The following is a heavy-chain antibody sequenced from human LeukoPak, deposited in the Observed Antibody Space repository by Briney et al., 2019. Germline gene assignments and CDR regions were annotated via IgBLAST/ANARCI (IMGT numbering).Heavy chain of an antibody. J-gene: IGHJ5*02. CDR1: GGSISSSSYY. V-gene: IGHV4-61*01. D-gene: IGHD4-17*01. CDR2: IYYSGST. Sequence: SETLSLTCTVSGGSISSSSYYWSWIRQPPGKGLEWIGYIYYSGSTNYNPSLKSRVTISVDTSKNQFSLKLSSVTAADTAVYYCARAREDYGDYGNWLDPWGQGTLVTVSS. CDR3: ARAREDYGDYGNWLDP.